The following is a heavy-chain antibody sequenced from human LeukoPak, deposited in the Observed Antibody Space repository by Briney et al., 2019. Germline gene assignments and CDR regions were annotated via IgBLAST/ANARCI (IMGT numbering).Heavy chain of an antibody. CDR1: GYTFTGFY. D-gene: IGHD5-24*01. J-gene: IGHJ4*02. CDR2: VNPKNGDE. V-gene: IGHV1-2*02. Sequence: GASVTVSCKASGYTFTGFYMHWLRRAPGQGLQWMGWVNPKNGDETYAKKFQGRVTMTRDTSISAAYMELRSLRSDDTAVYYCARDGGESWGQGTLVTVSS. CDR3: ARDGGES.